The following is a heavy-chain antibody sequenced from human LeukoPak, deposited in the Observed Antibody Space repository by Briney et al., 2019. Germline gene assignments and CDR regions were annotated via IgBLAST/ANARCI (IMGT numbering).Heavy chain of an antibody. CDR1: GFTFSSYA. J-gene: IGHJ4*02. Sequence: PGGSLRLSCAASGFTFSSYAMSWVRQAPGKGLEWVSAISGSGGSTYYADSVKGRFTISRDNSKNTLYLQMNSLRAEDTAVYYCARDQTGPLLREMEDGYNFGYYFDYWGQGTLVTVSS. CDR3: ARDQTGPLLREMEDGYNFGYYFDY. CDR2: ISGSGGST. V-gene: IGHV3-23*01. D-gene: IGHD5-24*01.